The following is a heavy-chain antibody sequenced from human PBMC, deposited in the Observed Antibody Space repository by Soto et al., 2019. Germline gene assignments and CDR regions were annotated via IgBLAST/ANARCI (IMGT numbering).Heavy chain of an antibody. CDR2: INSDGSST. CDR3: ARGGDDFWSGYSYDAFDI. CDR1: GFTFSSYW. J-gene: IGHJ3*02. D-gene: IGHD3-3*01. Sequence: EVQLVDSGGGLVQPGGSLRLSCAASGFTFSSYWMHWVRQAPGKGLVWVSRINSDGSSTSYADSVKGRFTISRDNAKNTLYLQMNSLRAEDTAVYYCARGGDDFWSGYSYDAFDIWGQGTMVTVSS. V-gene: IGHV3-74*01.